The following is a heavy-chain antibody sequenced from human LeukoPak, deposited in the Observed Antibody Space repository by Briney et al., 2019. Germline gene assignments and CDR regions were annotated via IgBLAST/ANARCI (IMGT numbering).Heavy chain of an antibody. J-gene: IGHJ4*02. D-gene: IGHD5-18*01. V-gene: IGHV4-59*01. CDR1: GGSISSYY. CDR2: IYYSGST. CDR3: ARGTVSGYSYGYLH. Sequence: SETLSLTCTASGGSISSYYWSWIRQPPGKGLEWIGYIYYSGSTNYNPSLKSRVTISVDTSKNQFSLKLSSVTAADTAVYYCARGTVSGYSYGYLHWGQGTLVTVSS.